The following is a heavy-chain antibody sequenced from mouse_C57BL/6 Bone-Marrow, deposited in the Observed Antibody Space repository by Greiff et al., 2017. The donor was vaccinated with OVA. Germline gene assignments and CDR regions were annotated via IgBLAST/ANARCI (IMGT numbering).Heavy chain of an antibody. D-gene: IGHD1-1*01. CDR3: AMGFSTSGGAY. CDR1: GFTFSDYG. CDR2: ISRGSSTI. V-gene: IGHV5-17*01. Sequence: EVKLMESGGGLVKPGGSLKLSCAASGFTFSDYGMHWVRQAPEQGLEWVAYISRGSSTIYYADTVKGRFTISRDNAKNTLCLQMTRLRSEDTAMEDCAMGFSTSGGAYWGQGTRVTVSA. J-gene: IGHJ3*01.